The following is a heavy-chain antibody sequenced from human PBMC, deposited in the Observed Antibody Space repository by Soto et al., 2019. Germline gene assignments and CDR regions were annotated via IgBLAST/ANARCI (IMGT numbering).Heavy chain of an antibody. CDR3: ARWDNGVFGRFDY. J-gene: IGHJ4*02. CDR1: GYTFTSHD. V-gene: IGHV1-8*01. Sequence: QVQLVQSGTEVKKPGASVKVSCKASGYTFTSHDINWVRQATGQGLEWMGWMNPNSGSTGYAQKFQGRVTMTRNTXISTAYMGLSSLRAEDTAVYYCARWDNGVFGRFDYWAQGTLVTVSS. CDR2: MNPNSGST. D-gene: IGHD4-17*01.